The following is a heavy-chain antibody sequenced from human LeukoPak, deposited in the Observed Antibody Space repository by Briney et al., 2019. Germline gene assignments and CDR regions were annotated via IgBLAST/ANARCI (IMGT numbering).Heavy chain of an antibody. CDR2: FDPEDGER. D-gene: IGHD3-9*01. CDR1: GYTLTELS. CDR3: ARATPYDILTGYYPASKFDY. V-gene: IGHV1-24*01. J-gene: IGHJ4*02. Sequence: ASVKVSCKVSGYTLTELSMHWVRQAPGKGLEWMGGFDPEDGERIYAQKFQGRVTMTTDTSTSTAYMELRSLRSDDTAVYYCARATPYDILTGYYPASKFDYWGQGTLVTVSS.